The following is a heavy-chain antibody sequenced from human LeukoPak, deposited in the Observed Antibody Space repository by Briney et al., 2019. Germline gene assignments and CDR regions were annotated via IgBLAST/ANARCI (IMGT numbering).Heavy chain of an antibody. Sequence: GGSLRLSCAASGFTVSSNYINWVRQAPGKGLEWVSAISGSGGSTYYADSVKGRFTISRDNSKNTLYLQMNSLRAEDTAVYYCAKGRMAVAGTDFDYWGQGTLVTVSS. V-gene: IGHV3-23*01. D-gene: IGHD6-19*01. CDR1: GFTVSSNY. J-gene: IGHJ4*02. CDR3: AKGRMAVAGTDFDY. CDR2: ISGSGGST.